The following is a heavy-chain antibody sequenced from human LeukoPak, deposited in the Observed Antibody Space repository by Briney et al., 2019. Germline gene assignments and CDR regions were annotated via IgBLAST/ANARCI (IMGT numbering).Heavy chain of an antibody. CDR2: INHSGST. V-gene: IGHV4-39*07. D-gene: IGHD6-13*01. CDR3: ARGGAAAGNGLDY. J-gene: IGHJ4*02. Sequence: ASETLSLTCTVSGDSISSGDYYWSWIRQPPGKGLEWIGEINHSGSTNYNPSLKSRVTISVDTSKNQFSLKLSSVTAADTAVYYCARGGAAAGNGLDYWGQGTLVTVSS. CDR1: GDSISSGDYY.